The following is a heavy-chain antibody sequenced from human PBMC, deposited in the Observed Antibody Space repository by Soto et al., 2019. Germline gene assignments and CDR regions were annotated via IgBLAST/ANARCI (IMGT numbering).Heavy chain of an antibody. CDR2: ISPDDSDT. CDR3: ARRGYNNYDLDS. V-gene: IGHV5-51*01. D-gene: IGHD4-4*01. CDR1: GYSFTNYW. Sequence: GEALKISCKGFGYSFTNYWIGWVRQMPGKGLEGGVIISPDDSDTTYSPSSKGQVTISADKSLNTAYLQWSSLKASHTAMYYCARRGYNNYDLDSWGQGTLVTVSS. J-gene: IGHJ4*02.